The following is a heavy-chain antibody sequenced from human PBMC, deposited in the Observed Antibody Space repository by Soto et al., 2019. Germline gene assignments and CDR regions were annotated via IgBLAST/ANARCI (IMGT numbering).Heavy chain of an antibody. D-gene: IGHD3-9*01. Sequence: ASETLSLTCTVSGGSISSYYWSWIRQPPGKGLEWIGYIYYSGSTNYNPSLKSRVTISVDTSKNQFSLKLSSVTAADTAVYYCAREGNDILTGYYNWFDPWGQGTLVTVSS. CDR1: GGSISSYY. CDR3: AREGNDILTGYYNWFDP. V-gene: IGHV4-59*01. J-gene: IGHJ5*02. CDR2: IYYSGST.